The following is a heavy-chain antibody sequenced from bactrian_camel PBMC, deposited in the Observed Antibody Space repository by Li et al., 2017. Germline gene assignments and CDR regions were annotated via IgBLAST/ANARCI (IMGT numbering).Heavy chain of an antibody. V-gene: IGHV3S53*01. CDR3: AADAGRTLGLNALDEREYNF. J-gene: IGHJ4*01. CDR1: GSIYGTLC. Sequence: HVQLVESGGGSVQAGGSLRLSCASSGSIYGTLCMGWARQAPGKEREGVAGIAGDESSTVYADSVKGRFTISKDNSANIWYLQMDNLAAEDTAMYYCAADAGRTLGLNALDEREYNFWGQGTQVTVS. D-gene: IGHD5*01. CDR2: IAGDESST.